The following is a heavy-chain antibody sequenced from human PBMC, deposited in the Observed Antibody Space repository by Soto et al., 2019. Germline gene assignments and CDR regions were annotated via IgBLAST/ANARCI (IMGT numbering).Heavy chain of an antibody. D-gene: IGHD6-6*01. CDR1: GGSFRGYY. J-gene: IGHJ4*01. CDR2: THHSGRT. CDR3: ACVRYSRPSGGGGAGDD. V-gene: IGHV4-34*01. Sequence: LTGAGYGGSFRGYYWSGIRQSPGKGLEWIGETHHSGRTNYNPSLKRRVTISVDKSKNQFSLTLRSVTAADTAVYYCACVRYSRPSGGGGAGDDWGHGTPAPV.